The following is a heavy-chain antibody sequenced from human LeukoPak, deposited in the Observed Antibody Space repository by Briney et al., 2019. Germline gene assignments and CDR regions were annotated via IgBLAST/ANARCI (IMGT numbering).Heavy chain of an antibody. V-gene: IGHV1-69*04. CDR2: IIPILGFA. J-gene: IGHJ4*02. D-gene: IGHD5-18*01. Sequence: ASVKVFCKASGGTFSNYAISWVRQAPGQGLEWMGKIIPILGFANYAQKFQGRVTITADKSTSTAYMELSSLRSEDTAVYYCARDTAMLHFDYWGQGTLVTVSS. CDR1: GGTFSNYA. CDR3: ARDTAMLHFDY.